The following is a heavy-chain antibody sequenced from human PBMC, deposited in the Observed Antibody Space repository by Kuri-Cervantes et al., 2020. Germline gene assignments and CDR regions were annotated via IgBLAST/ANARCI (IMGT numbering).Heavy chain of an antibody. D-gene: IGHD2-2*01. Sequence: ASVKVSCKASGYTFTSYYMHWVRQAPGQGLEWMGIINPSGGSTSYAQKFQGRVTMTRDTSTSTAYMELRSLRSDDTAVYYCAREDIVVVPAATYYGMDVWGQGTTVTVSS. J-gene: IGHJ6*02. CDR2: INPSGGST. V-gene: IGHV1-46*01. CDR3: AREDIVVVPAATYYGMDV. CDR1: GYTFTSYY.